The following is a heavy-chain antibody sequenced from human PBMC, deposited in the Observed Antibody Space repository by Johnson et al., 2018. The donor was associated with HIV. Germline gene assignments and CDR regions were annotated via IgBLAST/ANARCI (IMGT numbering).Heavy chain of an antibody. D-gene: IGHD3-16*01. J-gene: IGHJ3*02. CDR1: GFTFDDYA. CDR2: IYSGGST. V-gene: IGHV3-66*01. Sequence: MQLVESGGGLVQPGRSLRLSCAASGFTFDDYAMHWVRQAPGKGLEWVSVIYSGGSTYYADSVKGRFTISRDNSKNTLYLQMNSLRAEDTAVYYCAREGGSSGPDAFDIWGQGTMVTVSS. CDR3: AREGGSSGPDAFDI.